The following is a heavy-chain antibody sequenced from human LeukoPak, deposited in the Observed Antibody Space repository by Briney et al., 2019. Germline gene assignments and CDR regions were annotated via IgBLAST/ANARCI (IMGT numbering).Heavy chain of an antibody. CDR1: GFTFSTYS. Sequence: GGSLRLSCAASGFTFSTYSMNWVRQAPGKGLEWVSSIISSSYIYYADSVKGRFTISRDNAKNSLYLQMNSLRAEDTAVYYCARDPQYCSGGSCYSFDYWGQGTLVTVSS. V-gene: IGHV3-21*01. J-gene: IGHJ4*02. CDR2: IISSSYI. CDR3: ARDPQYCSGGSCYSFDY. D-gene: IGHD2-15*01.